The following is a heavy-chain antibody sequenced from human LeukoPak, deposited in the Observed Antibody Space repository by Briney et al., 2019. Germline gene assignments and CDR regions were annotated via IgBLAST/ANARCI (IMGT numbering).Heavy chain of an antibody. CDR3: AIRYSGSYNDY. CDR1: GYSFTDYW. V-gene: IGHV5-51*01. D-gene: IGHD1-26*01. J-gene: IGHJ4*02. Sequence: GESLKISCKGSGYSFTDYWIGWVRQMPGKGLEWMGIIYPGDSYTKYSPSFQGQVTMSADKSSSTAYLEWSSLKASDTAMYYCAIRYSGSYNDYWGQGTLVTVSS. CDR2: IYPGDSYT.